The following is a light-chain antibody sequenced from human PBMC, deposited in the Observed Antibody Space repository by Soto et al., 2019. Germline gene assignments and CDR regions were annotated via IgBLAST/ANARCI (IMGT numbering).Light chain of an antibody. CDR3: QQSYSTPIT. J-gene: IGKJ5*01. V-gene: IGKV1-39*01. Sequence: DIQMTQSPSSLSASVGDRVTITSRASQSISSYLNWYQQKAGQAPKLLIYAASSLQSAVPSRFSASGSGTHFTLAITSLQPEDFATYYCQQSYSTPITFGQGTRLEIK. CDR2: AAS. CDR1: QSISSY.